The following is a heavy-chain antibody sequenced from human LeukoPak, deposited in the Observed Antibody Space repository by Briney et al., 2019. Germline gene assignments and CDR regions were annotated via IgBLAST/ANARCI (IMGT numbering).Heavy chain of an antibody. CDR3: ARGQQLVPGRLDYFDY. CDR1: GFTFDDYA. D-gene: IGHD6-13*01. J-gene: IGHJ4*02. Sequence: GGSLRLSCAASGFTFDDYAMHWVRQAPGKGLEWASGISWNSGRIGYADSVKGRFTISRDNAKNSLYLQMNSLRAEDTAVYYCARGQQLVPGRLDYFDYWGQGTLVTVSS. CDR2: ISWNSGRI. V-gene: IGHV3-9*01.